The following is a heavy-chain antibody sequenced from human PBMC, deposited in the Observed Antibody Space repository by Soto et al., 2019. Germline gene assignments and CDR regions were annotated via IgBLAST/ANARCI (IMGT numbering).Heavy chain of an antibody. D-gene: IGHD5-12*01. CDR3: ASPVATQYYFDY. J-gene: IGHJ4*02. V-gene: IGHV3-30-3*01. CDR1: GFTFSSYA. Sequence: QVQLVESGGGVVQPGRSLRLSCAASGFTFSSYAMHWVRQAPGKGLEWVAVISYDGSNKYYADSVKGRFTISRDNSKNTLYLQMNSLRAEDTAVYYCASPVATQYYFDYWGQGTLVTVSS. CDR2: ISYDGSNK.